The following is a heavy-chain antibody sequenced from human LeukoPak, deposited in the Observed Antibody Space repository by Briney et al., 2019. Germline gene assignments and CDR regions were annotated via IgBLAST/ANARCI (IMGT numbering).Heavy chain of an antibody. CDR3: ARGGGYCSSTSCYDWFDP. D-gene: IGHD2-2*01. V-gene: IGHV4-4*02. CDR1: GGSISSSNW. CDR2: IYHSGST. J-gene: IGHJ5*02. Sequence: SETLSLTCAVSGGSISSSNWWSWVRQPPGKGLERIGEIYHSGSTNYNPSLKSRVTISVDKSKNQFSLKLSSVTAADTAVYYCARGGGYCSSTSCYDWFDPWGQGTLVTVSS.